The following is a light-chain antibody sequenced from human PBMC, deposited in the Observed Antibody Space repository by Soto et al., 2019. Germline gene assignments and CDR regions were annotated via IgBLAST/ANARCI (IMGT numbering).Light chain of an antibody. J-gene: IGLJ3*02. V-gene: IGLV2-23*02. Sequence: QSALTQPASVSGSPGQSITISCTGTSSDVGSYNLVSWYQQRPGKAPKLMIYEVSKRPSAVSNRFSGSKSGNTASLTISGLQAEDEADYSCCSYAGSSTWVFGGGTTLTVL. CDR1: SSDVGSYNL. CDR2: EVS. CDR3: CSYAGSSTWV.